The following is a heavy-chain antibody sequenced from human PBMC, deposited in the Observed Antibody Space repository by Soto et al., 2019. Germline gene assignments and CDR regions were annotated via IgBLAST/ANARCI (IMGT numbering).Heavy chain of an antibody. CDR2: IDPSDSYT. CDR1: GYSFTIYW. Sequence: GESLKISCMGSGYSFTIYWISWVRQMPGKGLEWMGRIDPSDSYTNYSPSFQGHVTISADKSISTAYLQWSSLKASDTAMYYCARGXSTSCYTPSCYYYYGMDVWGQGTTVTVS. CDR3: ARGXSTSCYTPSCYYYYGMDV. D-gene: IGHD2-2*02. V-gene: IGHV5-10-1*01. J-gene: IGHJ6*02.